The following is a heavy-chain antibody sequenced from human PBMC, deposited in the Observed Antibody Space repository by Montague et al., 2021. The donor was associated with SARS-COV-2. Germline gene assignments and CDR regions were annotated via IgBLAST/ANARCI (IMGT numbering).Heavy chain of an antibody. CDR3: ARGTTGNGMDV. CDR2: TYYRSKWNN. J-gene: IGHJ6*02. D-gene: IGHD4-11*01. CDR1: GDSVSSNSAA. V-gene: IGHV6-1*01. Sequence: CAISGDSVSSNSAAWNWTRQSSARGLEWQGRTYYRSKWNNDYAVSVKSRITINPDTSKNQFSLQLNSVTSEDTAVYYCARGTTGNGMDVWGQGTTVTVSS.